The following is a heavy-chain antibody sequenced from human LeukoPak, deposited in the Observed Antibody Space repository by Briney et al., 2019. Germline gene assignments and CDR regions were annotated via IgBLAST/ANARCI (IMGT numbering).Heavy chain of an antibody. J-gene: IGHJ4*02. CDR2: ISGSGGST. CDR3: AKGDISDFWSGYYPPYFDY. Sequence: GGSLRLSCAASGFTFSSYAMSWVRQAPGKGLEWVSAISGSGGSTYYADSVKGRFTISRDNSKNTLYLQMNSLRAEDTAVYYCAKGDISDFWSGYYPPYFDYWGQGALVTVSS. CDR1: GFTFSSYA. V-gene: IGHV3-23*01. D-gene: IGHD3-3*01.